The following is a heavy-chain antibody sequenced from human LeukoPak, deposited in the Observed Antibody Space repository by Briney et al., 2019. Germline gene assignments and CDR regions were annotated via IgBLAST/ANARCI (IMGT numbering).Heavy chain of an antibody. CDR2: IYTSGST. Sequence: SETLSLTCTVSGGSISSYYWSWIRQPAGKGLEWLGRIYTSGSTNYNPSLKSRVTMSVDTSKNQFSLKLSSVTAADTAVYYCARDGAATIPNAFDIWGQGTMVTVSS. D-gene: IGHD6-13*01. CDR1: GGSISSYY. CDR3: ARDGAATIPNAFDI. V-gene: IGHV4-4*07. J-gene: IGHJ3*02.